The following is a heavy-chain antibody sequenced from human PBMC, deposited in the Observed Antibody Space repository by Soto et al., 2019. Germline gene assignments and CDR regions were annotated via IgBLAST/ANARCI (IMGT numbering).Heavy chain of an antibody. CDR1: GFRFSDYA. CDR3: AKRSPYSSGWYSPIFDY. V-gene: IGHV3-23*01. Sequence: GGSLRLSCAASGFRFSDYAMSLIRPAPGKGLEWVSVISESGGSTHYADSVRGRFTVSRDNSKNSLSLRMNSLRDEDTAVYFCAKRSPYSSGWYSPIFDYWGQGALVTVSS. D-gene: IGHD6-13*01. J-gene: IGHJ4*02. CDR2: ISESGGST.